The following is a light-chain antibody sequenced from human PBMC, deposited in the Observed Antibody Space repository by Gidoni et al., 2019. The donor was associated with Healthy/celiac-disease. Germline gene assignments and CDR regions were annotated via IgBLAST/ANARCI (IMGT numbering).Light chain of an antibody. CDR2: EVS. J-gene: IGLJ1*01. CDR3: SSYTSSSTSYV. V-gene: IGLV2-14*01. Sequence: QSALTQPASVSGSPGQSITISCPGTSSDVGGYNYVSWYQQPPGKAPKLMIYEVSHRPSGVSNRFSGSKSGNTASLTISGLQAEDEADYYCSSYTSSSTSYVFGTGTKVTVL. CDR1: SSDVGGYNY.